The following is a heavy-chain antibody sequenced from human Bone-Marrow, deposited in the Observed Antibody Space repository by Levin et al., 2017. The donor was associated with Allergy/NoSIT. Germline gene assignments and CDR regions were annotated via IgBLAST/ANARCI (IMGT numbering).Heavy chain of an antibody. CDR2: VSGRSDYI. Sequence: GGSLRHSCAASGFAFSSYSMNWVRQAPGKGLEWVASVSGRSDYIYYADSVKGRFTISRDTAKNSLYLQMNSLRGEDTAVYYCARGLNFWSPYIFAFDVWGQGIMVSVSS. D-gene: IGHD3-3*01. CDR3: ARGLNFWSPYIFAFDV. V-gene: IGHV3-21*01. CDR1: GFAFSSYS. J-gene: IGHJ3*01.